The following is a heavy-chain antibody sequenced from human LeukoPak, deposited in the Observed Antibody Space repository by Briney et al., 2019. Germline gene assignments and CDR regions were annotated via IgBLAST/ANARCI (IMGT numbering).Heavy chain of an antibody. Sequence: SETLSLTCTVSGGSISSGGYYWSWIRQHPGKGLEWIGYIYYSGSTYYNPSLKSRVTISVDTSKNQFSLKLSSVTAADTAVYYCARGVPGWFDPRGQGTLVTVSS. J-gene: IGHJ5*02. V-gene: IGHV4-31*03. CDR3: ARGVPGWFDP. CDR2: IYYSGST. CDR1: GGSISSGGYY.